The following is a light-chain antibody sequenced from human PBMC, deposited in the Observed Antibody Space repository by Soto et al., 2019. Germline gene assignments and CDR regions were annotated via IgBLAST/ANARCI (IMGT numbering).Light chain of an antibody. CDR1: QNFGSF. J-gene: IGKJ5*01. V-gene: IGKV1-39*01. CDR3: QQGSTTPIT. CDR2: SAF. Sequence: DIQMPQSPSTLSASIGDRVAITCRASQNFGSFLNWYQQKPGEAPRLLVYSAFRIQSGVPSRFNASGSGTDFTLSISSLQPEDFSTYYCQQGSTTPITFGLGTRLEI.